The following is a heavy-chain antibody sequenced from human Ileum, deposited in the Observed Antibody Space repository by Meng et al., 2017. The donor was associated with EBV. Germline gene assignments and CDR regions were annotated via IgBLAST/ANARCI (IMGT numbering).Heavy chain of an antibody. Sequence: QVQLQESGPGLVEPSGXLSLTCXVSGDSVSSGRYYWTWIRRPPGKALEWIGFISYSGSTTYNPSLKSRVTISADMSKKQFSLQLTSVTAADTAVYYCARDRPGIETRLDSGGQGTMVTVSA. D-gene: IGHD5-24*01. CDR2: ISYSGST. V-gene: IGHV4-61*01. CDR3: ARDRPGIETRLDS. J-gene: IGHJ4*02. CDR1: GDSVSSGRYY.